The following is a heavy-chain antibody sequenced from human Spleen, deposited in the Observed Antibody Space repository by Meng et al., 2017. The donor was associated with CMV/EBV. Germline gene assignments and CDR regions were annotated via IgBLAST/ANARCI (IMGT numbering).Heavy chain of an antibody. CDR2: INHSGST. CDR1: GGSFSGYY. Sequence: SETLSLTCAVYGGSFSGYYWSWIRQPPGKGLEWIGEINHSGSTNYNPSLKSRVTISVDTSKNKSSLKLSSVTAEDTAVYYCARDRDDFWSALSGEAFDIWGQGTMVTVSS. V-gene: IGHV4-34*01. D-gene: IGHD3-3*01. J-gene: IGHJ3*02. CDR3: ARDRDDFWSALSGEAFDI.